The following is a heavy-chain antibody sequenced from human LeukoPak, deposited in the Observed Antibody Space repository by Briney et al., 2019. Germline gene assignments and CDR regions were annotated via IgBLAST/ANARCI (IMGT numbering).Heavy chain of an antibody. CDR2: IYYSGST. D-gene: IGHD4-11*01. J-gene: IGHJ4*02. CDR1: GGSISTYY. V-gene: IGHV4-59*12. Sequence: SETLSLTCTVSGGSISTYYGNWIRQAPGKGLEWIGYIYYSGSTNYNPSLKSRVTMSVDTSRNQFSLTLSSVTAADTAVYYCARVGYNNYFIDYWGQGTLVTVSS. CDR3: ARVGYNNYFIDY.